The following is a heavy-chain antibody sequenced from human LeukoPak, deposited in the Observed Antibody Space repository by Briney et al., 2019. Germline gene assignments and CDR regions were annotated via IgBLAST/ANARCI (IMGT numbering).Heavy chain of an antibody. CDR3: AKISWDGRGTFY. J-gene: IGHJ4*02. CDR2: ISGGVENT. CDR1: AFTFSTYS. V-gene: IGHV3-23*01. D-gene: IGHD2-15*01. Sequence: GGSLRLSCAASAFTFSTYSMSWVRQAPGKGLEGVSAISGGVENTYYADSVKGRFTISRDNSKDTLSLQMNSLRAEDTAVYYCAKISWDGRGTFYWGQGTLVTVSS.